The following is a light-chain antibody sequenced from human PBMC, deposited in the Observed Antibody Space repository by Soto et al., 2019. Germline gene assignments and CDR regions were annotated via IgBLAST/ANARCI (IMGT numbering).Light chain of an antibody. V-gene: IGKV3-20*01. CDR3: QQYGSSPPVT. CDR1: QSVSSSY. CDR2: GAS. Sequence: EIVLTQSPGTLSLSPGERATLSCRASQSVSSSYLAWYQQKPGQAPRLLIYGASIRATGIPARFSGSGSGTDFTLTISRLEPEDFAVYYGQQYGSSPPVTFGQGTRLEIK. J-gene: IGKJ5*01.